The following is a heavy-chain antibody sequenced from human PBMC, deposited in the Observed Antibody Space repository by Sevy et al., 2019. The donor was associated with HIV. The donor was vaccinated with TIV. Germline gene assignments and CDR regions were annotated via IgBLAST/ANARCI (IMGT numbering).Heavy chain of an antibody. D-gene: IGHD4-17*01. CDR2: IIYDGSKK. V-gene: IGHV3-30-3*01. J-gene: IGHJ5*02. CDR3: ARDQHDYAGNVRTGWFDP. CDR1: GFTFSSYA. Sequence: GGSLRLSCAASGFTFSSYAMHWVRQAPGKGLEWVADIIYDGSKKYYADSVKGRFTISRDNSKNTLYLQMNSLRAEDTAEYYCARDQHDYAGNVRTGWFDPWGQGTLVTVSS.